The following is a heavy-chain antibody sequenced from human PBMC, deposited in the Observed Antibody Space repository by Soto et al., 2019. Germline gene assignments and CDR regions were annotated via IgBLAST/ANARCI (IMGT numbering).Heavy chain of an antibody. J-gene: IGHJ6*02. Sequence: QVQLVQSGAEVKKPGASVKVSCKASGYSFTDYLIHWVRQAPGQGLVWLGRINPKSGGTSTAQKFQGWVTMTTDTSISTASMELTRLTSYDTAIYYCARGDSTDCSNGVCSFFYNHDMDVWGQGTTVTVSS. CDR2: INPKSGGT. CDR1: GYSFTDYL. V-gene: IGHV1-2*04. D-gene: IGHD2-8*01. CDR3: ARGDSTDCSNGVCSFFYNHDMDV.